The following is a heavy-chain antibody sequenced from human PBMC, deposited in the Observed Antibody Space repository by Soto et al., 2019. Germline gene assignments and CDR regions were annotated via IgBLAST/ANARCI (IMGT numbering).Heavy chain of an antibody. CDR1: GGSISSSNW. CDR3: TRDRPGPQHYFDY. CDR2: IYHSGST. D-gene: IGHD6-6*01. V-gene: IGHV4-4*02. Sequence: SETLSLTCAVSGGSISSSNWWSWVRQPPGKGLEWIGEIYHSGSTNYNPSLKSRVTISVDKSKNQFPLKLSSVTAADTAIYYCTRDRPGPQHYFDYWGQGNMVTVSS. J-gene: IGHJ4*02.